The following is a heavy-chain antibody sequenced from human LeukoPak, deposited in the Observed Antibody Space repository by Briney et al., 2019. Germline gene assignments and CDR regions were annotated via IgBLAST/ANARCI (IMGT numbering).Heavy chain of an antibody. V-gene: IGHV3-23*01. CDR3: ATKGTGLSDY. CDR2: ISISGGST. Sequence: GGSLRLSCAASGFTFSSYTMSWVRHAPGKGLEWVSGISISGGSTYYADSVKSRFTISTDNSKNTLYLQMNGLRAEDTAAYYCATKGTGLSDYWGQGTLVTVSS. D-gene: IGHD1-1*01. J-gene: IGHJ4*02. CDR1: GFTFSSYT.